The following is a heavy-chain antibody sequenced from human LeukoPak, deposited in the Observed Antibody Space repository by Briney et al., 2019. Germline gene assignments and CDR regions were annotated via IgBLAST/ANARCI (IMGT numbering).Heavy chain of an antibody. CDR3: AREVLSGSYYGN. V-gene: IGHV3-33*01. J-gene: IGHJ4*02. D-gene: IGHD1-26*01. Sequence: GGSLRLSCAASGFTFSSYGMHWVRQAPGKGLEWVAVIWYDGSNKYYADSVKGRFTISRDNSKNTLYLQMNSLRAEDTAVYYCAREVLSGSYYGNWGQGTLVTVSS. CDR2: IWYDGSNK. CDR1: GFTFSSYG.